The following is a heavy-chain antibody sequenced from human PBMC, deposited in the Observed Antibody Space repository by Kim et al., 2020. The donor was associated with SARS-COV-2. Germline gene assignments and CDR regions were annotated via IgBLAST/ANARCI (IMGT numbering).Heavy chain of an antibody. V-gene: IGHV4-59*01. CDR3: VRALGGTGGAFDI. CDR1: GGSISSYY. Sequence: SETLSLTCTVSGGSISSYYWSWVRQPPGKGLEWIAYIYHSGSTKYNPSLKSRVTISVDTSKNQFSLKLSSVTAADSAVYYCVRALGGTGGAFDIWGQGTLVTVSS. D-gene: IGHD2-15*01. CDR2: IYHSGST. J-gene: IGHJ3*02.